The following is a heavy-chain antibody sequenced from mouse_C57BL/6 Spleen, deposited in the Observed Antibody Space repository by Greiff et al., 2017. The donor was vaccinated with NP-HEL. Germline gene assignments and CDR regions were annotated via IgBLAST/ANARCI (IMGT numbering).Heavy chain of an antibody. CDR3: ARGMTGRVDY. CDR1: GYTFTSYW. Sequence: QVQLQQPGAELVMPGASVKLSCKASGYTFTSYWMHWVKQRPGPGLEWIGEIDPSDSYTNYNQKFKGKSTLTVDKSSSTAYMQLSSLTSEDSAVYYCARGMTGRVDYWGQGTTLTVSS. D-gene: IGHD4-1*01. J-gene: IGHJ2*01. CDR2: IDPSDSYT. V-gene: IGHV1-69*01.